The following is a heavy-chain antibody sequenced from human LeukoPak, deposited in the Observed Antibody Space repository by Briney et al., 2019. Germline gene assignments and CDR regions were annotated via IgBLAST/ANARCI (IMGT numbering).Heavy chain of an antibody. D-gene: IGHD3-10*01. CDR2: IYYSGST. CDR1: GGSISSYY. J-gene: IGHJ6*03. Sequence: PSETLSLTCTVSGGSISSYYWSWIRQPPGKGLEWIGYIYYSGSTNYNPSLESRVTISVDTSKNQFSLKLSSVTAADTAVYYCARVGFRFLGAMVRGKRYYYYMDVWGKGTTVTVSS. V-gene: IGHV4-59*01. CDR3: ARVGFRFLGAMVRGKRYYYYMDV.